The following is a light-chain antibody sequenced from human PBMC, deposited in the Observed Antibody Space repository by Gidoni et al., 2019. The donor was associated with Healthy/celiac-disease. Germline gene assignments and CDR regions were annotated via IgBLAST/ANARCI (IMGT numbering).Light chain of an antibody. CDR2: SNN. CDR1: SSNIGSNY. Sequence: QSVLTQPPSASGTAGQRVTIPCSGSSSNIGSNYVYWYQQLPGTAPKLLIYSNNPRPSGVPDRFSGSQSGTSASLAISGLRSEDEADYYCAAWDDILSGPVFGGGTKLTVL. V-gene: IGLV1-47*02. CDR3: AAWDDILSGPV. J-gene: IGLJ2*01.